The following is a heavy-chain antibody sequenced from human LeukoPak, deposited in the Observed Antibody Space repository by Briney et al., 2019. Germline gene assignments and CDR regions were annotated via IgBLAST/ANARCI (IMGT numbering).Heavy chain of an antibody. Sequence: SETLSLTFTVSGGSISSYYWSWIRQPAGKGLEWIGRIYTSGSTNYNPSLKSRVTMSVDTSKNQFSLKLSSVTAADTAVYYCARDRPYYDFWSGSMDVWGKGTTVTVSS. CDR3: ARDRPYYDFWSGSMDV. D-gene: IGHD3-3*01. CDR2: IYTSGST. CDR1: GGSISSYY. J-gene: IGHJ6*03. V-gene: IGHV4-4*07.